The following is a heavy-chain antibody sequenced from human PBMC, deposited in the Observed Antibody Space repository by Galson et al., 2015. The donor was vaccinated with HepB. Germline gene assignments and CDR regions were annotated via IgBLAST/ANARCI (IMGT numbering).Heavy chain of an antibody. V-gene: IGHV1-46*01. Sequence: SVKVSCKASGYTFTSYYMHWVRQAPGQGLEWMGIINPSGGSTSYAQKFQGRVTMTRDTSTSTVYMELSSLRSEDTAVYYCASEYYDILTGYHGNYYGMDVWGQGTTVTVSS. J-gene: IGHJ6*02. CDR3: ASEYYDILTGYHGNYYGMDV. CDR2: INPSGGST. CDR1: GYTFTSYY. D-gene: IGHD3-9*01.